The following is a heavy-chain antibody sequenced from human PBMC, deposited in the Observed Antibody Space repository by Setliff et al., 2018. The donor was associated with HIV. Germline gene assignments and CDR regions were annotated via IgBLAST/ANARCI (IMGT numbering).Heavy chain of an antibody. CDR3: ARDYWVAGLDY. Sequence: GGSLRLSCAASGFAFNNFWMSWVRQAPGKGLEWAANINQDGSEKNYVDSLKGRFTISRDTAKNSLYLQMNSLSVEDTAVYYCARDYWVAGLDYWGQGTLVTVSS. CDR2: INQDGSEK. CDR1: GFAFNNFW. D-gene: IGHD6-19*01. V-gene: IGHV3-7*01. J-gene: IGHJ4*02.